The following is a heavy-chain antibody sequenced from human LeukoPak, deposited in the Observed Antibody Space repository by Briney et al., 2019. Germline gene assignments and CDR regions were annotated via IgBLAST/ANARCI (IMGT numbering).Heavy chain of an antibody. CDR3: TTVKYYYYGMDV. V-gene: IGHV3-15*01. Sequence: GGSLRLSCAASGFTFSNAWMSWVRQAPGKGLEWVGRITSKTDGGTTDYAAPVKGRFTISRDDSKNTLYLQMNSLKTEDTAVYYRTTVKYYYYGMDVWGQGTTVTVSS. J-gene: IGHJ6*02. CDR2: ITSKTDGGTT. CDR1: GFTFSNAW.